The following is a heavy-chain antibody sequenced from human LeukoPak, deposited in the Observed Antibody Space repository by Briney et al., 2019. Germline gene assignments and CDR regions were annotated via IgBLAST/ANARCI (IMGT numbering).Heavy chain of an antibody. Sequence: PGGSLALSCTASGFTFSSYAMSWVRQAPAKELEWASSITGSGGTTYYPDSVRGRFTISRYNSKNTLYLQMNSLRAEDTAVYYCAKSTTVTTTLIDYWGQGTLVTVSS. CDR2: ITGSGGTT. CDR3: AKSTTVTTTLIDY. D-gene: IGHD4-17*01. V-gene: IGHV3-23*01. J-gene: IGHJ4*02. CDR1: GFTFSSYA.